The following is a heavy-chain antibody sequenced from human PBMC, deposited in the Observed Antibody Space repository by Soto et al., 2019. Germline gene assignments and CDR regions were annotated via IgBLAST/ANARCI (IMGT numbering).Heavy chain of an antibody. CDR1: GGSISSYY. Sequence: SETLSLTCTVSGGSISSYYWSWIRQPPGKGLEWIGYIYYSGSTNYNPSLKSRVTISVDTSKNQFSLKLSSVTAADTAVYYCARGLWFGELLGYYYYYYGMDVWGQVTTITVS. D-gene: IGHD3-10*01. J-gene: IGHJ6*02. CDR3: ARGLWFGELLGYYYYYYGMDV. V-gene: IGHV4-59*08. CDR2: IYYSGST.